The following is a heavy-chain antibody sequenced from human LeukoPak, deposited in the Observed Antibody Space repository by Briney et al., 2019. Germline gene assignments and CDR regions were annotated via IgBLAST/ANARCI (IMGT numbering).Heavy chain of an antibody. CDR1: GGSFSVYY. CDR2: INHSGIT. V-gene: IGHV4-34*01. Sequence: PSETLSLTCAVSGGSFSVYYWSWIRQPPGKGLEWIGEINHSGITNYIPSLKSRVTISADTSKNQLSLKLSSVTAADTSVYYCARGREVTRDFDYWGQGTLVSVSS. CDR3: ARGREVTRDFDY. D-gene: IGHD4-23*01. J-gene: IGHJ4*02.